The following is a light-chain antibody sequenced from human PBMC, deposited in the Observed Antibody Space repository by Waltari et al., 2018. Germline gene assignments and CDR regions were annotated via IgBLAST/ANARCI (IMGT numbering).Light chain of an antibody. Sequence: QSALTQPASVSVSPGQSITISCTVTSSHVGAYNYVSCYQQHPGKAPQLMISEVSNRPSGVSNRFSGSKSGNTASLTISGLQAEDEADYYCSSSTSSSTLVFGGGTKLTVL. CDR2: EVS. V-gene: IGLV2-14*01. CDR1: SSHVGAYNY. J-gene: IGLJ3*02. CDR3: SSSTSSSTLV.